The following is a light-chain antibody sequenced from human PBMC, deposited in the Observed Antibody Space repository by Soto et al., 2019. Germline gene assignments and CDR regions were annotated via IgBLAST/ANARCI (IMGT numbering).Light chain of an antibody. J-gene: IGKJ4*01. Sequence: DIQLTQSPSFLSASVGDRVTITCRASQDISSSLAWYQQKPGKAPKLLIYDASTLQTGVPSRFRGSGSGTESTLTISSLQPEDFATYSCQQLASYPIGTFGGGTKVDIK. CDR1: QDISSS. V-gene: IGKV1-9*01. CDR2: DAS. CDR3: QQLASYPIGT.